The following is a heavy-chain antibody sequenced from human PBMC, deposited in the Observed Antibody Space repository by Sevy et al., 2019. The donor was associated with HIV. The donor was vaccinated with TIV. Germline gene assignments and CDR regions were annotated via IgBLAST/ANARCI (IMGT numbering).Heavy chain of an antibody. V-gene: IGHV1-18*01. CDR2: ISAYNGNT. Sequence: ASVKVSCKASGYTFTSYGISWVRQAPGHGLEWMGWISAYNGNTNYAQKLQGRVTMTTDTSTSTAYMELRSLRSDDTAVYYCARSTYDFWSGSYFDYWGQGTLVTVSS. D-gene: IGHD3-3*01. CDR3: ARSTYDFWSGSYFDY. J-gene: IGHJ4*02. CDR1: GYTFTSYG.